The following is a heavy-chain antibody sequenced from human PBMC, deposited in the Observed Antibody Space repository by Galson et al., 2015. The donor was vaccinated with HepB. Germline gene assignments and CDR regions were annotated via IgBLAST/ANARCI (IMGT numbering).Heavy chain of an antibody. CDR1: GYTFTDHY. CDR3: ARGGGRYCLDA. Sequence: SVKVSCKASGYTFTDHYFHWVRQAPGQGLEWMGWINPKSGDTKYEQNFQGRVSMTRDTSVSLVSMELSSLRSDDTAVYYCARGGGRYCLDAWGQGTL. CDR2: INPKSGDT. V-gene: IGHV1-2*02. J-gene: IGHJ5*02. D-gene: IGHD3-10*01.